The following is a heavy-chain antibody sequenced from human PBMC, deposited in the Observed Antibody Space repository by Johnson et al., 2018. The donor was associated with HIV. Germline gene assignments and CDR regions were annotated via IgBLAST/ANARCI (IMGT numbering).Heavy chain of an antibody. Sequence: QVQLVESGGGLIQPGGSLRLSCAASGFTVSSNYMSWVRQAPGKGLEWVAVISYDGSNKYYADSVKGRFTISRDNSKNTLYLQMNSLKTEDTAVYYCTTDPPGMSSTSERDAFDIWGQGTMVTVSS. CDR1: GFTVSSNY. CDR2: ISYDGSNK. D-gene: IGHD2-2*01. J-gene: IGHJ3*02. V-gene: IGHV3-30-3*01. CDR3: TTDPPGMSSTSERDAFDI.